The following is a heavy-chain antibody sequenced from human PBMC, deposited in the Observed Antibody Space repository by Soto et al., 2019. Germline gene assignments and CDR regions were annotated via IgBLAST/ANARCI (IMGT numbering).Heavy chain of an antibody. J-gene: IGHJ4*02. Sequence: GGSLRLSCAASGFTFDDYAMHWVRQAPGKGQEWVSGISWNSGSIGYADSVKGRFTMSRDNAKNSLYLQMNSLRAEDTALYYCAKSRGLLLHLDYWGQGTLVTVSS. D-gene: IGHD3-22*01. CDR3: AKSRGLLLHLDY. V-gene: IGHV3-9*01. CDR2: ISWNSGSI. CDR1: GFTFDDYA.